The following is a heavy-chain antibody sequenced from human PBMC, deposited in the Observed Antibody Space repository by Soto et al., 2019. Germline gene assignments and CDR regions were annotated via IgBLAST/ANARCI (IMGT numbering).Heavy chain of an antibody. J-gene: IGHJ4*02. CDR1: GGSISSYY. CDR2: IYYSGST. V-gene: IGHV4-59*01. Sequence: SETLSLTCTVSGGSISSYYWSWIRQPPGKGLEWIGYIYYSGSTNYNPSLKSRVTISVDTSKNQFSLKLSSVTAADTAVYYCARAYYDFSVDYWGQGTLVTVSS. D-gene: IGHD3-3*01. CDR3: ARAYYDFSVDY.